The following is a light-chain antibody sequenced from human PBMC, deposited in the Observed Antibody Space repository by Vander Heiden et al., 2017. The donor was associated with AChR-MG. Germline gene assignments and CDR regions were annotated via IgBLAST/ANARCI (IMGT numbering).Light chain of an antibody. V-gene: IGKV3-15*01. CDR3: QQYKNWPPLT. CDR1: QSVSSN. CDR2: GAS. Sequence: EIVMTQSPATLSVSPGERATLSCRASQSVSSNLAWYQQKPGQAPSLLIYGASTRATGIPARFSGTGSGTEFTLTISSRQSEDFAIYYCQQYKNWPPLTFGGGTRVEIK. J-gene: IGKJ4*01.